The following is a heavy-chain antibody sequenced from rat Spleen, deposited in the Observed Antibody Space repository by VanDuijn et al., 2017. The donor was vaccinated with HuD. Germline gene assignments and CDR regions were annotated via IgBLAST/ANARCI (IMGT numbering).Heavy chain of an antibody. CDR2: ISYEGSST. J-gene: IGHJ1*01. D-gene: IGHD1-12*02. CDR3: ARRGYDGSYQIPYWYIDF. V-gene: IGHV5-29*01. CDR1: GFTFSNYG. Sequence: EVQLVESGGGLVQPGRSLKLSCAASGFTFSNYGMAWVRQAPTKGLEWVASISYEGSSTYYGDSVKGRFTISRDNAKSTLYLQMDSLRSEDTATYHCARRGYDGSYQIPYWYIDFWGPGTMVTVSS.